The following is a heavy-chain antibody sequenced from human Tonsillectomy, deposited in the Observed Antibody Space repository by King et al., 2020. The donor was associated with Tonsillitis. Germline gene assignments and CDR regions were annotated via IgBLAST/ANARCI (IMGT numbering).Heavy chain of an antibody. D-gene: IGHD5-12*01. Sequence: QVQLVESGAEVKKPGSSVKVSCKASGDIFSNYAFSWVRQAPGQGLEWMGGIIPLYHEVKYAQKFQGRVTISADESTSTVFMEVTSLRSEDTALYYCARAPSGHSGYEPGAWWGQGTLVTVSS. J-gene: IGHJ4*02. CDR3: ARAPSGHSGYEPGAW. CDR2: IIPLYHEV. V-gene: IGHV1-69*01. CDR1: GDIFSNYA.